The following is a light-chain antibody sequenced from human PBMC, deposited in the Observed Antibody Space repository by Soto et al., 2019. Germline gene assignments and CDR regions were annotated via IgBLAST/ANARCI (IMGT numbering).Light chain of an antibody. CDR1: QGIGNF. J-gene: IGKJ5*01. CDR3: QKDSSVIT. Sequence: DIQLTQSPSSLSASVGDRVTITCRASQGIGNFLAWYQQKPRKVPKLLISAASSLHSGVPSRFSGRGSGTDFTLTITSLQPEDVANYFCQKDSSVITFGQGTRLEIK. CDR2: AAS. V-gene: IGKV1-27*01.